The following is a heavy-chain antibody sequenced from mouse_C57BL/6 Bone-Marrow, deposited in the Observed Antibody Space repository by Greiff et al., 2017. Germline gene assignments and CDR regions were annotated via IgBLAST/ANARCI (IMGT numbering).Heavy chain of an antibody. CDR1: GYTFTDYY. D-gene: IGHD1-1*01. J-gene: IGHJ2*01. CDR2: INPNNGGT. Sequence: EVQLQQSGPELVKPGASVKISCKASGYTFTDYYMNWVKQSHGKSLEWIGDINPNNGGTSYNKKLKGKATLTVDKSSSTAYMELRSLTSEDSAVYDCARDYYGSSWYFDYWGQGTILTVSS. V-gene: IGHV1-26*01. CDR3: ARDYYGSSWYFDY.